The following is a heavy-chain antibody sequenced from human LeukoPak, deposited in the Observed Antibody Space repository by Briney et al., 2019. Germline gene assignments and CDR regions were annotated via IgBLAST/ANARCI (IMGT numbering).Heavy chain of an antibody. Sequence: GGSLRLSCAASGFTFSSYWMSWVRRAPGKGLEWVANIKQDGSEKYYVDSVKGRFTISRDNAKNSLYLQMNSLRAEDTAVYYCARVDYYGSGSYLYYFDYWGQGTLVTVSS. CDR3: ARVDYYGSGSYLYYFDY. CDR1: GFTFSSYW. J-gene: IGHJ4*02. D-gene: IGHD3-10*01. CDR2: IKQDGSEK. V-gene: IGHV3-7*01.